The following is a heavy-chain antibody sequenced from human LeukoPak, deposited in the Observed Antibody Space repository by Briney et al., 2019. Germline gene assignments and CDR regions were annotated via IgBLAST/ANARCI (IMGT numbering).Heavy chain of an antibody. CDR3: ARHSRGYRYGSFGY. D-gene: IGHD5-18*01. CDR1: GGSISSYY. Sequence: SETLSLTCTVSGGSISSYYWSWIRQPPGKGLEWIWYIYYSGSTNYNPSLKSRVTISVDTSKNQFSLKLSSVTAADTAVYYCARHSRGYRYGSFGYWGQGTLVTVSS. J-gene: IGHJ4*02. V-gene: IGHV4-59*08. CDR2: IYYSGST.